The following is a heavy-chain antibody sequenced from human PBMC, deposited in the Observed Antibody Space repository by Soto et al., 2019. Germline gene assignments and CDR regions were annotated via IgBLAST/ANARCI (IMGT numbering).Heavy chain of an antibody. V-gene: IGHV1-46*01. D-gene: IGHD3-22*01. CDR2: INPSGGST. Sequence: ASVKVSFKASGYTFTSYYMHWVRRAPGQGLEWMGIINPSGGSTSYAQKFQGRVTMTRDTSTSTVYMELSSLRSEDTAVYYCARDRNYYDSHDAFDIWGQGTMVTVSS. CDR1: GYTFTSYY. J-gene: IGHJ3*02. CDR3: ARDRNYYDSHDAFDI.